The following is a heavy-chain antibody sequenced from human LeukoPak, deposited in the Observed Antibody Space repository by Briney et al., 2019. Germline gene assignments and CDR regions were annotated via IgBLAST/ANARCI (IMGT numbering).Heavy chain of an antibody. CDR3: TSGTYLYYFDY. D-gene: IGHD1-26*01. V-gene: IGHV3-30*03. CDR1: GFIFSTFG. Sequence: GGSLRLSCAASGFIFSTFGMHWVRQAPGKGLEWVALISYDGSNKYYADSVKGRFTISRDNSKNRLYLKVDTLRAEDTAVYYCTSGTYLYYFDYWGQGTLVTVSS. CDR2: ISYDGSNK. J-gene: IGHJ4*02.